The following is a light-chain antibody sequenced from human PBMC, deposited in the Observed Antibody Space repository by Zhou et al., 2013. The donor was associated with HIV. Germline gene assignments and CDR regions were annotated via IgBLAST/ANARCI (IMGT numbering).Light chain of an antibody. Sequence: DIVLTQRPLSLSVTPGQPASISCTSSHSLIFPADETTYLSWYLQKPGQPPQLLISEVSKRFSGVSDRFSGSGSGTDFTLKISRVEAEDVGVYYCMQSLQLPLTFGGGTEGGHQT. CDR3: MQSLQLPLT. V-gene: IGKV2D-29*01. CDR2: EVS. CDR1: HSLIFPADETTY. J-gene: IGKJ4*01.